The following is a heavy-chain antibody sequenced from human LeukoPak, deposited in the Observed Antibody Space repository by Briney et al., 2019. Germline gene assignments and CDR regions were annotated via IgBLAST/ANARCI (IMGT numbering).Heavy chain of an antibody. Sequence: SPSETLSLTCAVYGGSFSGYYWSWIRQPPGKGLEWIGEINHSGSTNYNPSLKSRVTISVDTSKNQFSLKLSSVTAADTAVYYCARRSSGSYFYWGQGTLVTVSS. CDR1: GGSFSGYY. CDR2: INHSGST. J-gene: IGHJ4*02. D-gene: IGHD3-22*01. CDR3: ARRSSGSYFY. V-gene: IGHV4-34*01.